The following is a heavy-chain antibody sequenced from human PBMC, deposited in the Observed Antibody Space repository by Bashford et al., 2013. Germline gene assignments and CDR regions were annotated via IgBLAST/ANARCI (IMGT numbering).Heavy chain of an antibody. D-gene: IGHD3-22*01. J-gene: IGHJ5*02. V-gene: IGHV4-39*01. Sequence: SETLSLTCTVSGGSISSPSYYWGWIRQPPGKGLEWIGSISYSGSTYYNPSLKSRLTIFVDTPKNQFSLKLTSVTATDTSVFYCALYDSSCCGFSSWGQGTLVTVSS. CDR2: ISYSGST. CDR1: GGSISSPSYY. CDR3: ALYDSSCCGFSS.